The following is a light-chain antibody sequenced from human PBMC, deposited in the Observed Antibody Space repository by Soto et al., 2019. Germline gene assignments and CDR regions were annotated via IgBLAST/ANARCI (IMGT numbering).Light chain of an antibody. CDR1: QSVSSN. Sequence: EIVMTQSPATLSVSPGERATLSCRASQSVSSNLAWYQQKPGQAPRLLIYGAFTRATGIPARFSGSGSGTEFTLTISSLQSEDFAVYYCQQYNNWPLFGGGTKVDIK. J-gene: IGKJ4*01. CDR2: GAF. CDR3: QQYNNWPL. V-gene: IGKV3-15*01.